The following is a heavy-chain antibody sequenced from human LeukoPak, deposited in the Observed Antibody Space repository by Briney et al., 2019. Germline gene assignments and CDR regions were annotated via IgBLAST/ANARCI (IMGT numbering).Heavy chain of an antibody. D-gene: IGHD5-12*01. CDR1: GGSISSGSYY. J-gene: IGHJ5*02. CDR3: ARVSPYEGNWFDP. Sequence: SQTLSLTCTVSGGSISSGSYYWSWIRQPAGKGLEWIGRIYTSGSTNYNTSLKSRVTMSVDTSKNQFSLKLTSVTAADTAVYYCARVSPYEGNWFDPWGQGALVTVSS. CDR2: IYTSGST. V-gene: IGHV4-61*02.